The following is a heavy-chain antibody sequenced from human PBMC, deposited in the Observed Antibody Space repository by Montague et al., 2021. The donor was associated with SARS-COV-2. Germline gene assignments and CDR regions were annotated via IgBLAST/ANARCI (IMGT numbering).Heavy chain of an antibody. Sequence: TLSLTCTVSGGSISSGGYYWSWIRQHPGKGLEWIGYIYYSGSTYYNPSLKSRVTISVDTSKNQFSLKLSSVTAAGTAVYYCARVVTIFGVGDTFDYWGQGTLVTVSS. D-gene: IGHD3-3*01. V-gene: IGHV4-31*03. CDR1: GGSISSGGYY. J-gene: IGHJ4*02. CDR3: ARVVTIFGVGDTFDY. CDR2: IYYSGST.